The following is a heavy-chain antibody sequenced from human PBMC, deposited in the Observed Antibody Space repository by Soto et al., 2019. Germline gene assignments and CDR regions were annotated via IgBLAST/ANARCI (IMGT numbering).Heavy chain of an antibody. CDR3: ARTRVGRTYGMDV. CDR1: GGSISSYY. Sequence: QVQLQESGPGLVKPSETLSLTCTVSGGSISSYYWSWIRQPPGKGLEWIGHIYYSGSTNYNPSLKSRVTISVDTSKNQFSLKLSSVTAADTAVYYCARTRVGRTYGMDVWGQGPKVTVSS. D-gene: IGHD1-26*01. V-gene: IGHV4-59*01. J-gene: IGHJ6*02. CDR2: IYYSGST.